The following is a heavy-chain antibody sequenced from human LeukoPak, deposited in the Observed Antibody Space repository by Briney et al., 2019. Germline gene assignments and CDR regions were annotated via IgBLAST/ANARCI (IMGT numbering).Heavy chain of an antibody. CDR1: GYTFTSYG. Sequence: ASVKVSCKASGYTFTSYGISWVRQAPGQGLEWMGWISAYNGNTNYAQKLQGRVTMTTDTSTSTAYMELRSLRSDDTAVYYCARVITHLHISYGMDVWGQGTTVTVSS. D-gene: IGHD3-22*01. V-gene: IGHV1-18*01. CDR3: ARVITHLHISYGMDV. CDR2: ISAYNGNT. J-gene: IGHJ6*02.